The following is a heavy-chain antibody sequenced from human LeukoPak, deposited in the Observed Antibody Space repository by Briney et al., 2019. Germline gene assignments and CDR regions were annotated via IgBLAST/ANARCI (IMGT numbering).Heavy chain of an antibody. CDR2: TYYMSKWYN. D-gene: IGHD6-13*01. V-gene: IGHV6-1*01. CDR1: GDRVSSNSAA. CDR3: ARVLQLEEFYYFDY. J-gene: IGHJ4*02. Sequence: SQTLSLTCAISGDRVSSNSAAWNWIRQSPSRGLEGLGRTYYMSKWYNDYAVSVKGRVTINPDTSKNQFSLQLNSVTPEDTAVYYCARVLQLEEFYYFDYWGQGTLVTVSS.